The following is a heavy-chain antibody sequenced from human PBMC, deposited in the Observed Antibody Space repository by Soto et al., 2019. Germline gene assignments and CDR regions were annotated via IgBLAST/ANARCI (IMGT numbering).Heavy chain of an antibody. CDR2: ISAYNGNT. V-gene: IGHV1-18*01. D-gene: IGHD6-19*01. CDR1: GYTFTSYG. Sequence: ASVKVSCKASGYTFTSYGIGWVRQAPGQGLEWMGWISAYNGNTNYAQKLQGRVTMTTDTSTSTAYMELRSLRSDDTAVYYCAIYREEWLPRTYYYGMDVWGQGTTVTVSS. CDR3: AIYREEWLPRTYYYGMDV. J-gene: IGHJ6*02.